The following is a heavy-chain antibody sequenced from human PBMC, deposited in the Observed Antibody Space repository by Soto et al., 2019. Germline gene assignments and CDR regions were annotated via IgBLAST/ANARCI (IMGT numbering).Heavy chain of an antibody. Sequence: PSATXSLTGTFSVCSINNYFCSWIGHSPGKGLEWIGYVYSTGSTHYNPSLKSRLTMSVDTSKSHFSLRLTSVTTADTATYYCARADRFGVSISSIDLWGQGILVTVSS. CDR1: VCSINNYF. V-gene: IGHV4-59*01. J-gene: IGHJ4*02. CDR2: VYSTGST. CDR3: ARADRFGVSISSIDL. D-gene: IGHD2-21*01.